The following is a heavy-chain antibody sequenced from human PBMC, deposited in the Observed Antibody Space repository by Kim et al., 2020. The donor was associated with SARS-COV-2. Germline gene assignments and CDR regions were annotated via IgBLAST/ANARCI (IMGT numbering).Heavy chain of an antibody. CDR1: GGSISSSSYY. CDR3: ARDIGSTGWFDP. J-gene: IGHJ5*02. Sequence: SETLSLTCTVSGGSISSSSYYWGWIRQPPGKGLEWIGSIYYSGSTYYNPSLKSRVTIAVDTSKNQFSLKLSSVTAADTAVYYCARDIGSTGWFDPWGQGTLFTVTS. D-gene: IGHD2-2*01. V-gene: IGHV4-39*07. CDR2: IYYSGST.